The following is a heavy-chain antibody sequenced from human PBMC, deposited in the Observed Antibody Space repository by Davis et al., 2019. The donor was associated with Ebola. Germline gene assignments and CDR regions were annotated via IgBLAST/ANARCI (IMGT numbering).Heavy chain of an antibody. D-gene: IGHD6-13*01. CDR3: ASIRGKKAAACPSAWGDY. CDR2: IYTGGST. J-gene: IGHJ4*02. Sequence: GESPKIPCASSGFTFRSYRMSWVRQAPGKGLEWVSVIYTGGSTYYADSVKGRFTISRDNSKNTLYLQMNSLRAEDTAVYCCASIRGKKAAACPSAWGDYWGQGTLVTVSS. V-gene: IGHV3-53*01. CDR1: GFTFRSYR.